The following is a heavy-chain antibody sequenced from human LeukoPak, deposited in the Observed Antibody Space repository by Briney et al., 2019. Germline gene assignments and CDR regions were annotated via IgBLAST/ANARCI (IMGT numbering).Heavy chain of an antibody. CDR3: ASSRTAASSNWFDP. J-gene: IGHJ5*02. D-gene: IGHD6-13*01. Sequence: PGGSLRLSCAASGLTVSSNYMTWVRQAPGKGLEWVSIIHTNGNTYYADSVEGRFTISRDNSKNTLYLQMNSLRTEDTAVYYCASSRTAASSNWFDPWGQETLVTVSS. V-gene: IGHV3-53*01. CDR1: GLTVSSNY. CDR2: IHTNGNT.